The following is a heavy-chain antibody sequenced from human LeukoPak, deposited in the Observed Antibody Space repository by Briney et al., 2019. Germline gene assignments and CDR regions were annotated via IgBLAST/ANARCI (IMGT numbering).Heavy chain of an antibody. CDR1: GFTFSGSA. CDR2: ISSSSSYI. CDR3: ARVDYDSSGYYYNYYYYYMDV. V-gene: IGHV3-21*01. D-gene: IGHD3-22*01. J-gene: IGHJ6*03. Sequence: GESLKLSCAASGFTFSGSAMHWVRQAPGKGLEWVSSISSSSSYIYYADSVKGRFTISRDNAKNSLYLQMNSLRAEDTAVYYCARVDYDSSGYYYNYYYYYMDVWGKGTTVTVSS.